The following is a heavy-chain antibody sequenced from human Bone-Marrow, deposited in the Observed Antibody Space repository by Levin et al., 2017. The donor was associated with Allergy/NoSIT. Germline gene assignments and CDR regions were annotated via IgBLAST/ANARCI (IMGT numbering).Heavy chain of an antibody. CDR2: ISYYGST. J-gene: IGHJ4*02. CDR3: TRVYTGSAFEH. V-gene: IGHV4-39*07. D-gene: IGHD1-26*01. CDR1: GGSITTSPYY. Sequence: AGGSLRLSCTVSGGSITTSPYYWGWIRQAPGKGLEWIASISYYGSTHYNSSLQSRVTISRDTSKNQFSLTLSSVTAADTAVYSCTRVYTGSAFEHWGQGTLVTVSS.